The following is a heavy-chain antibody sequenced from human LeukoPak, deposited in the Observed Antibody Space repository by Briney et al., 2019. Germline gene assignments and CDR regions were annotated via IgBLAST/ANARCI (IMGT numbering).Heavy chain of an antibody. Sequence: IPSETLSLTCAVSGVSISSSNWWSWVRQPPGKGLEWIGEIYHSGSTNYNPSLKSRVTISGDTSKKQFSLKLSSVTAADTAVYYCVTYYYGSSAPKRNYWGQGILVTVSS. D-gene: IGHD3-22*01. CDR1: GVSISSSNW. CDR3: VTYYYGSSAPKRNY. J-gene: IGHJ4*02. CDR2: IYHSGST. V-gene: IGHV4-4*02.